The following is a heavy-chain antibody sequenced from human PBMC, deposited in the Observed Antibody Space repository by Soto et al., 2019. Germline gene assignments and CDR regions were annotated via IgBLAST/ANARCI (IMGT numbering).Heavy chain of an antibody. Sequence: EVQLVESRGGLVNPGGTLRPSCAATGLTFGDAWMTWVRQAPGKGPEWVGLIRSKAGGGTADYAAPVKGRFILSRDDSKNTVYLQMNSLKTEDTAVYYCTKHCPLTGGGVIATWGQGTVVTVSS. CDR1: GLTFGDAW. CDR3: TKHCPLTGGGVIAT. CDR2: IRSKAGGGTA. V-gene: IGHV3-15*01. J-gene: IGHJ3*01. D-gene: IGHD3-16*02.